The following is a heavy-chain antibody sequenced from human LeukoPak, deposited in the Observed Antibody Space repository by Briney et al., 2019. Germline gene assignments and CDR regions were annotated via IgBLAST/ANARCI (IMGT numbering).Heavy chain of an antibody. V-gene: IGHV3-53*01. D-gene: IGHD4-17*01. Sequence: QPGGSLRLSCAASGFTFSNYAMSWVRQAPGKGLEWVSVIYSGGSTYYADSVKGRFTISRDNSKNTLYLQMNSLRAEDTAVYYCARGPTTTQYYYYGMDVWGQGTTVTVSS. CDR2: IYSGGST. CDR1: GFTFSNYA. CDR3: ARGPTTTQYYYYGMDV. J-gene: IGHJ6*02.